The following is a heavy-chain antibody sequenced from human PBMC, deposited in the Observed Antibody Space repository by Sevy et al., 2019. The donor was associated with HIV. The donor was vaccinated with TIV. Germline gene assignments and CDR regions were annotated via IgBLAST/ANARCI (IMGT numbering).Heavy chain of an antibody. D-gene: IGHD5-12*01. Sequence: GGSLRLSCAASGFTFSSYSMNWVRQAPGKGLEWVSSISSSSSYIYYADSVKGRFTISRDNAKNSLYLQMNSLRAEDTAVYYCARDLIIVAPSKIYYYGMDVWGQGTTVTVSS. J-gene: IGHJ6*02. CDR3: ARDLIIVAPSKIYYYGMDV. V-gene: IGHV3-21*01. CDR1: GFTFSSYS. CDR2: ISSSSSYI.